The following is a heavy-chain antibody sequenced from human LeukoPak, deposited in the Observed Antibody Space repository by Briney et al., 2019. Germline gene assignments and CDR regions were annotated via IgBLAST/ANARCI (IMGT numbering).Heavy chain of an antibody. D-gene: IGHD6-13*01. Sequence: GGSLRLSCEASGFTFVSYGMHWVRQAPGKGLEWVAVISYDVSSQYYGDSVKGRFTISRDNSKDTLYLQMNSLRIEDTGVYYCAKDYTKRARQQLIRDWGQGTLVSVSS. CDR2: ISYDVSSQ. V-gene: IGHV3-30*18. CDR1: GFTFVSYG. CDR3: AKDYTKRARQQLIRD. J-gene: IGHJ4*02.